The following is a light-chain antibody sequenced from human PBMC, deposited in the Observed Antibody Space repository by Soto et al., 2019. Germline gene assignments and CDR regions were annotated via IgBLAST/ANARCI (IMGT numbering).Light chain of an antibody. CDR1: QSVSNNY. V-gene: IGKV3-20*01. CDR2: GAS. CDR3: QQYGSSGT. J-gene: IGKJ1*01. Sequence: EIFLTQSPCSLSLSRWQRATLSRRASQSVSNNYLAWYQQKPGQAPRLLIYGASNRATGIPDRFSGSGSGTDFTLTISRLEPEDFAVYYCQQYGSSGTFGQGTKVDIK.